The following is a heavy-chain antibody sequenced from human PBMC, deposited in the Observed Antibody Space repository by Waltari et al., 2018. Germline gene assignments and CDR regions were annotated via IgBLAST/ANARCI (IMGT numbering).Heavy chain of an antibody. Sequence: EVQLLESGGGLLQPGGSLRLSCAASGFPFSSTAMSWVRRVAGKGLEWVSGISGSGGSIYYADSVQGRFTISRDNAKNTLYLQMNSLRAEDTAVYYCAKDSVYYCRGGSCSQDYWGQGTLVTISS. CDR3: AKDSVYYCRGGSCSQDY. D-gene: IGHD2-15*01. CDR2: ISGSGGSI. J-gene: IGHJ4*02. V-gene: IGHV3-23*01. CDR1: GFPFSSTA.